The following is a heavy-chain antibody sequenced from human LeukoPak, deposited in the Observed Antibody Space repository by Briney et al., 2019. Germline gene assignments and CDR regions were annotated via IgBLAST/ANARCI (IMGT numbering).Heavy chain of an antibody. D-gene: IGHD5-12*01. CDR1: GYTFNGYY. Sequence: ASVKVSSKASGYTFNGYYMHWVRQAPGQGLEWMGWINPDSGGTNYAQKFQGRVTMTRDTSISTAYMELSRLRSDDTAVYYCARERSLTICYDYLRQGSLVTVSS. CDR3: ARERSLTICYDY. V-gene: IGHV1-2*02. J-gene: IGHJ4*02. CDR2: INPDSGGT.